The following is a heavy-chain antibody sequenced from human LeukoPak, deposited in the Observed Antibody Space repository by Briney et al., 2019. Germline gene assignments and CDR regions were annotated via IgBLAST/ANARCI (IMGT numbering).Heavy chain of an antibody. CDR3: ARGVGDIVVVPAASNWFDP. V-gene: IGHV4-34*01. CDR2: INHSGST. J-gene: IGHJ5*02. D-gene: IGHD2-2*01. CDR1: GGSFSGYY. Sequence: SETLSLTCAVYGGSFSGYYWSWIRQPPGKGLEWIGEINHSGSTNYNPSLKSRVTISVDTSKNQFSLKLSSVTAADTAVYYCARGVGDIVVVPAASNWFDPWGQGTLVTVSS.